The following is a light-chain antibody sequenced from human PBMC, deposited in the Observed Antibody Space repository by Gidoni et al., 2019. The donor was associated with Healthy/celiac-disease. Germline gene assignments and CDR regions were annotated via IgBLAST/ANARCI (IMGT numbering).Light chain of an antibody. CDR2: LGS. CDR1: QSLLHSNGYNY. V-gene: IGKV2-28*01. Sequence: ILMTLSPLSLPVTPGESASLSCRSSQSLLHSNGYNYLDWYLQKPGQSPQLLIYLGSNRASGVPDRFSGSGSGTDFTLKISRVEAEDVGVYYCMQAVQTPLTFGQGTRLEIK. J-gene: IGKJ5*01. CDR3: MQAVQTPLT.